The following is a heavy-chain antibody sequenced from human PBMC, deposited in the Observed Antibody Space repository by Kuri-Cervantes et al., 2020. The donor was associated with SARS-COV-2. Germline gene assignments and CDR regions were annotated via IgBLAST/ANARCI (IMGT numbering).Heavy chain of an antibody. J-gene: IGHJ4*02. CDR1: GFTFSSFS. Sequence: GESLKISCAASGFTFSSFSMNWVRQAPGKGLEWVSYIRGGGSTIFYADSVKGCFTISGDNAKSSIYLQMNSLRAEDTAVYYCARDLAYAFDYWGQGVLVTVSS. CDR3: ARDLAYAFDY. D-gene: IGHD3-16*01. V-gene: IGHV3-48*01. CDR2: IRGGGSTI.